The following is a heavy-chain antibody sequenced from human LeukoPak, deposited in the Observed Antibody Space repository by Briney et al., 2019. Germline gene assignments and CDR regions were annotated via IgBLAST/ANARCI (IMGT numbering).Heavy chain of an antibody. Sequence: SVKVSCKASGDTFSRYAFSWVRQAPGQGLEWVGGIIPIFGTASYAQKLQGRVTMTTDTSTSTAYMELRSLRSDDTAVYYCARDTDHMVRGVIGYYYYYMDVWGKGTTVTVS. CDR3: ARDTDHMVRGVIGYYYYYMDV. J-gene: IGHJ6*03. CDR2: IIPIFGTA. CDR1: GDTFSRYA. V-gene: IGHV1-69*05. D-gene: IGHD3-10*01.